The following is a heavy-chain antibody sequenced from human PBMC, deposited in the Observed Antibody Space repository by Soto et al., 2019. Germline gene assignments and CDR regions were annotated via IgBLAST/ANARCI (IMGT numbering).Heavy chain of an antibody. CDR1: GFTFSSAW. CDR3: TTDLPAFIPQVDS. Sequence: EVHLVESGGGLMKPGESLRLSCAASGFTFSSAWFNWVRQAPGKGLEWVGRIKSQNDCGTTDYAAPVRDRFTISKDDSINTLYLQMNSLQTEDTGVYFCTTDLPAFIPQVDSWGQGTLVTVSS. D-gene: IGHD3-3*02. CDR2: IKSQNDCGTT. J-gene: IGHJ4*02. V-gene: IGHV3-15*07.